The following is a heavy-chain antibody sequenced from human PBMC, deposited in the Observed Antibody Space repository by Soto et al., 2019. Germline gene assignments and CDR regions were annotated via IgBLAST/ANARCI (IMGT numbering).Heavy chain of an antibody. J-gene: IGHJ5*02. CDR3: ARGVTTILSAWFDP. V-gene: IGHV4-30-4*01. CDR1: GGSISSGDYY. Sequence: SETLSLTCTVSGGSISSGDYYWSWIRQPPGKGLEWIGYIYYSGSTYYNPSLKSRVTISVDTSKNQFSLKLSSVTAADTAVYYCARGVTTILSAWFDPWGQGTLVTVSS. CDR2: IYYSGST. D-gene: IGHD5-12*01.